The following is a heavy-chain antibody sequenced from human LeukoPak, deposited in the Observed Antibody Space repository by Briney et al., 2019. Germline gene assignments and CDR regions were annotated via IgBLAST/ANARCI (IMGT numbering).Heavy chain of an antibody. J-gene: IGHJ3*02. CDR1: GFTFSSYW. CDR2: INSDGSST. V-gene: IGHV3-74*01. Sequence: GGSLRLSCAASGFTFSSYWMHWVRQVPGKGLVWVSRINSDGSSTSYADSVKGRFTISRDNAKNTLYVQMNSLRAEDTAVYYCSTGSGHAFDIWGRGTRVSVSS. D-gene: IGHD3-10*01. CDR3: STGSGHAFDI.